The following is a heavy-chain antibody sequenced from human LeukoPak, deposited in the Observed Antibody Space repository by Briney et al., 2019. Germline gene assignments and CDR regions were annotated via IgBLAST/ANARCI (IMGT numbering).Heavy chain of an antibody. J-gene: IGHJ4*02. V-gene: IGHV1-18*01. CDR3: ARVAEDCSSTSCYAGVDY. CDR2: ISAYNGNT. D-gene: IGHD2-2*01. CDR1: GYTFISYG. Sequence: ASVKVSCKASGYTFISYGISWVRQAPGQGLEWMGGISAYNGNTNYAQKLQGRVTMNTDTSTSTAYMELRSLRSDDTAVYYCARVAEDCSSTSCYAGVDYWGQGTLVTVTS.